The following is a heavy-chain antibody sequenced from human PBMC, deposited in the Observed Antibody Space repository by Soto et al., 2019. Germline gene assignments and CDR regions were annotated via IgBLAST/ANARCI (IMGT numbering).Heavy chain of an antibody. Sequence: GASVKVSCKASGYTFTSYAMHWVRQAPGQRLEWMGWINAGNGNTKYSQKFQGRVTITRDTSASTAYMELSSRRSEDTAVYYCARSGYYGSGSYYNPVDFDYWGQGTLVTVSS. J-gene: IGHJ4*02. V-gene: IGHV1-3*01. CDR1: GYTFTSYA. CDR2: INAGNGNT. CDR3: ARSGYYGSGSYYNPVDFDY. D-gene: IGHD3-10*01.